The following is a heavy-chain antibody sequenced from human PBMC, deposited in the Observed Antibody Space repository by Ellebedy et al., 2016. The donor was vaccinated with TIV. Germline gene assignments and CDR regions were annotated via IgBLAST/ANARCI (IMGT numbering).Heavy chain of an antibody. J-gene: IGHJ4*02. V-gene: IGHV3-30*04. D-gene: IGHD6-19*01. Sequence: GESLKISCAASGFTFSSYAMHWVRQAPGKGLEWVAYISYDGSVKYYADSVKGRFTISRDNSKNTVYLQMNTLRAEDTAVYYCVRDLQWPVFDYWGQGTLLSVSS. CDR1: GFTFSSYA. CDR2: ISYDGSVK. CDR3: VRDLQWPVFDY.